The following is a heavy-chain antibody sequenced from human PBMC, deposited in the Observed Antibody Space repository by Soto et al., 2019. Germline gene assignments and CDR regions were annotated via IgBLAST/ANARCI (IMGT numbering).Heavy chain of an antibody. CDR3: ARGIRDCTNGVCHVYYYYYMDV. CDR2: INHSGST. V-gene: IGHV4-34*01. D-gene: IGHD2-8*01. J-gene: IGHJ6*03. Sequence: SETLSLTCAVYGGSFSGYYWSWIRQPPGKGLEWIGEINHSGSTNYNPSLKSRVTISVDTSKSQFSLKLSSVTAADTAVYYCARGIRDCTNGVCHVYYYYYMDVWGKGTTVTVSS. CDR1: GGSFSGYY.